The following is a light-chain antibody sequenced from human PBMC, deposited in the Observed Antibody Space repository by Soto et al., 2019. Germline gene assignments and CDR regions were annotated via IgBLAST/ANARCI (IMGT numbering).Light chain of an antibody. CDR3: QQYGSSPLT. V-gene: IGKV3-20*01. CDR1: QSVRSSY. Sequence: EIVLTQSPGILSLSPGERATPSCRASQSVRSSYLAWYQQKPGQTPRLLIYGASSRATGIPDRFSGSGSGTDFTLAISRLEPEDFAVYYCQQYGSSPLTFGQGTKVDIK. CDR2: GAS. J-gene: IGKJ1*01.